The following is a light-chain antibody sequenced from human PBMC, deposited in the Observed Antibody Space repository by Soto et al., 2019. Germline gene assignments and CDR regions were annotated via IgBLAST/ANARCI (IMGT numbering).Light chain of an antibody. CDR3: QQLNSYPRT. Sequence: IQLTQSPPSLSASVGDRVTITCRASQGISSYLAWFQQKPGKAPKLLISAASTLQSGVPSRFSGSGSGTDFALTISSLQPEDFATYYCQQLNSYPRTFGQGTKLEIK. V-gene: IGKV1-9*01. CDR1: QGISSY. CDR2: AAS. J-gene: IGKJ2*01.